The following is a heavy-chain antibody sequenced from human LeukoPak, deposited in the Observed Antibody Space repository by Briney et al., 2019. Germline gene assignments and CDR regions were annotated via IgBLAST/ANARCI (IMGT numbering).Heavy chain of an antibody. CDR1: GGTFSSYA. V-gene: IGHV1-69*05. CDR3: ARDSLGYGSSGYYFRGFDY. Sequence: SVKVSCKASGGTFSSYAISWVRQAPGQGLEWMGRIIPIFGTANYAQKFQGRVTIATDESTSTAYMELSSLRSEDTAVYYCARDSLGYGSSGYYFRGFDYWGQGTLVTVSS. J-gene: IGHJ4*02. D-gene: IGHD3-22*01. CDR2: IIPIFGTA.